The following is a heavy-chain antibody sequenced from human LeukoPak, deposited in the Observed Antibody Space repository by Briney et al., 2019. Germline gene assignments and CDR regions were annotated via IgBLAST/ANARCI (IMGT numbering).Heavy chain of an antibody. D-gene: IGHD4-17*01. CDR3: ARGIYGDYVGY. J-gene: IGHJ4*02. CDR1: GFTFSSYA. CDR2: ISGSGGST. V-gene: IGHV3-23*01. Sequence: GSLRLSCAASGFTFSSYAMSWVRQAPGKGLEWVSAISGSGGSTYYADSVKGRFTISRDNAKNSLYLQMNSLRAEDTAVYYCARGIYGDYVGYWGQGTLVTVSS.